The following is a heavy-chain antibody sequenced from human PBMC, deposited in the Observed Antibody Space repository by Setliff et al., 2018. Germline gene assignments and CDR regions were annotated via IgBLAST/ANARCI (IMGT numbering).Heavy chain of an antibody. D-gene: IGHD2-2*01. J-gene: IGHJ4*02. V-gene: IGHV4-61*09. CDR1: GGSISSGSYY. CDR3: ARGPPENVVPAAMGVDY. Sequence: SETLSLTCTVSGGSISSGSYYWGWIRPPAGKGLEWIEHIYTSGNTDYSPSLKRRVTISVDTSKNQFSLKLSSVTAAATAVYYCARGPPENVVPAAMGVDYWGQGTLVTVSS. CDR2: IYTSGNT.